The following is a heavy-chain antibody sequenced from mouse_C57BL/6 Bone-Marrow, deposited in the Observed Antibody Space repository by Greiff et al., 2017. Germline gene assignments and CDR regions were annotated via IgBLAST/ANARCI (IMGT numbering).Heavy chain of an antibody. Sequence: QVQLQQSGAELARPGASVKLSCKASGYTFTSYGISWVKQRTGQGLEWIGEIYPRSGNTYYNEKFKGKATLTADKSSSTAYMELRSLTSEDSAVYFCSDYYGRYYCGQGTTLTVSS. CDR1: GYTFTSYG. CDR2: IYPRSGNT. CDR3: SDYYGRYY. D-gene: IGHD1-1*01. J-gene: IGHJ2*01. V-gene: IGHV1-81*01.